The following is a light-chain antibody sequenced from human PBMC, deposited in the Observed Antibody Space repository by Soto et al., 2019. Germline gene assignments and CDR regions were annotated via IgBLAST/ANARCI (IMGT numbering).Light chain of an antibody. Sequence: QSALTQPPAASGSPGQSVTISCTGASSDLGGYDYVSWYQQHPGKAPKLIIYEVTKRPSGVPDRFSGSKSGNAAFLTVSGLQAEDEAGYYCSSFAGANTWVFGGGTKLTVL. J-gene: IGLJ3*02. CDR2: EVT. CDR3: SSFAGANTWV. CDR1: SSDLGGYDY. V-gene: IGLV2-8*01.